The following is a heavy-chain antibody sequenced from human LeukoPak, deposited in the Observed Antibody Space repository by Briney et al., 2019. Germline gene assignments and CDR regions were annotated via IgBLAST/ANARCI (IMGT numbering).Heavy chain of an antibody. Sequence: PSGTLSLTCAVSGGSISSSNWWSWVRQAPGKGLEWVANIKQDGTEKYYVDSVKGRFTISRDNAKNSLYLQMNSLRVEDTAIYYCAKVAKYYYGSETYYFFEHWGQGTLVTASS. J-gene: IGHJ4*02. CDR1: GGSISSSNW. D-gene: IGHD3-10*01. CDR3: AKVAKYYYGSETYYFFEH. CDR2: IKQDGTEK. V-gene: IGHV3-7*01.